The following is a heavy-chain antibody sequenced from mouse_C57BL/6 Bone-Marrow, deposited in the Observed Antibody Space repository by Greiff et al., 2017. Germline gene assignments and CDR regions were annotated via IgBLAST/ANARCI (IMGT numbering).Heavy chain of an antibody. J-gene: IGHJ1*03. V-gene: IGHV14-4*01. CDR1: GFNIKDDY. CDR2: IDPENGDT. CDR3: TTVYYYGSSSYWYCDV. Sequence: VQLQQSGAELVRPGASVKLSCTASGFNIKDDYMHWVKQRPEQGLEWIGWIDPENGDTEYASKFQGKATITADTSSNTAYLQLSSLTSEDTAVYYCTTVYYYGSSSYWYCDVWGTGTTVTVAS. D-gene: IGHD1-1*01.